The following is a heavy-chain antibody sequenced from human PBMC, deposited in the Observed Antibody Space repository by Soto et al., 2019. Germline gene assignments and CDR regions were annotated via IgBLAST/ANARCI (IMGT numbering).Heavy chain of an antibody. D-gene: IGHD2-15*01. CDR3: ARELGYCSGNICYSGWFDP. CDR2: IYYSGST. CDR1: GASISTYY. J-gene: IGHJ5*02. Sequence: PSEHLSLTYTVSGASISTYYWSWIRQPPGQGLEWIGNIYYSGSTNYNPSLKSRVTISVDTSKNQFSLKLRSVTAADTAVYYCARELGYCSGNICYSGWFDPWGQGTPVTVS. V-gene: IGHV4-59*01.